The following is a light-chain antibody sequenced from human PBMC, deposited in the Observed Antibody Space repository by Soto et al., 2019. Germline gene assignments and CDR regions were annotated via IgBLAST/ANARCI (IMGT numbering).Light chain of an antibody. CDR2: DAS. CDR3: QHYGGMWA. CDR1: QSISNR. J-gene: IGKJ1*01. Sequence: IPMTPSPSTLSASVGDRVTITCRASQSISNRLAWYQQKPGKAPKVLIYDASNLESGVPSRFSGSGSGTEFILSINSLQPDDFATYYCQHYGGMWAFGQGTQVDIK. V-gene: IGKV1-5*01.